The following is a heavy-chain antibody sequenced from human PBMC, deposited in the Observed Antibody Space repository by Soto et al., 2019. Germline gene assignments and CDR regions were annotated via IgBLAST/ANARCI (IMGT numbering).Heavy chain of an antibody. V-gene: IGHV3-23*01. J-gene: IGHJ4*02. CDR3: AKDMSLGSSWYPFDY. CDR2: ISGSGGST. Sequence: GGSLRLSCAASGFTFSSYAMSWVRQAPGKGLEWVSAISGSGGSTYYADSVKGRFTISRDNSKNTLYLQMNSLRAEDTAVYYCAKDMSLGSSWYPFDYWGQGTLVTVSS. D-gene: IGHD6-13*01. CDR1: GFTFSSYA.